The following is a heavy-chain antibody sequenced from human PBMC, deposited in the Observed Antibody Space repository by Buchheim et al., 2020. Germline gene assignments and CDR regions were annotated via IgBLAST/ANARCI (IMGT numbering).Heavy chain of an antibody. J-gene: IGHJ6*02. Sequence: HLVESGGGVVQPGRSLRLSCAASGFTFSSYGMHWVRQAPGKGLEWVAVIWYDGNNKYYADSADSVKGRFTISRDNSKNTLYLQMNSLRAEDTAVYYCARDRFGDYSWGTYRYMDVWGQGTT. V-gene: IGHV3-33*01. CDR2: IWYDGNNK. CDR3: ARDRFGDYSWGTYRYMDV. CDR1: GFTFSSYG. D-gene: IGHD3-16*02.